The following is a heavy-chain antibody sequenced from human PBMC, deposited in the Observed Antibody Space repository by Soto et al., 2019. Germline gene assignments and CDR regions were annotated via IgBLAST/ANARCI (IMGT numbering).Heavy chain of an antibody. CDR3: ARGGLTDYFDY. D-gene: IGHD2-21*02. CDR1: GFTFSSYG. CDR2: IWYDGSNK. Sequence: QVQLVESGGGVVQPGRSPRLSCAASGFTFSSYGMHWVRQAPGKGLEWVAVIWYDGSNKYYADSVKGRFTISRDNSKNTLYLQMNSLRAEDTAVYYCARGGLTDYFDYWGQGTLVTVSS. V-gene: IGHV3-33*01. J-gene: IGHJ4*02.